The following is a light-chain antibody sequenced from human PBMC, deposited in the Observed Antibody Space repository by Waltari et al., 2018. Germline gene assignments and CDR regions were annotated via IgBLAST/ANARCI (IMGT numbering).Light chain of an antibody. CDR2: EST. CDR3: CSFAGSSPHVV. V-gene: IGLV2-23*01. J-gene: IGLJ2*01. CDR1: SSDVGTYNL. Sequence: QSALTQPASVSGSPGQSITISCTGTSSDVGTYNLVSWYQLHPGKAPKLIIYESTQRPSGVSSRFSGSKSGNTASLTISVLQAEDEADYYCCSFAGSSPHVVFGGGTKLTVL.